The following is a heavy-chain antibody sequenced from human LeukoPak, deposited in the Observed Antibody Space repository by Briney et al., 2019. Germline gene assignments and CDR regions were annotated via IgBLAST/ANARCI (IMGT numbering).Heavy chain of an antibody. J-gene: IGHJ4*02. CDR2: IDPRDGST. Sequence: GASVTVSFKASGYTFTRYNVHWVRQAPGQGLEWMGRIDPRDGSTAYAQKFQGRVTMTRDTSTTTVFVELSSLKSEDTAMYNCVLFYAGRPNYWGQGTLVTVSS. CDR1: GYTFTRYN. V-gene: IGHV1-46*01. CDR3: VLFYAGRPNY. D-gene: IGHD1-1*01.